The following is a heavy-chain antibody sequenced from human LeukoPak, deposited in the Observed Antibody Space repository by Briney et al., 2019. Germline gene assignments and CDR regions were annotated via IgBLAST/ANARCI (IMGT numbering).Heavy chain of an antibody. CDR2: FSSSGST. J-gene: IGHJ4*02. CDR3: ARLRSTFGGVIVIRGGYDY. Sequence: ASETLSLTCTVSGDSISNYYWSWIRQPPGKGLEWIGYFSSSGSTNYNPSLESRVTISVDTSKNQFSLKLSSVTAADTAVYYCARLRSTFGGVIVIRGGYDYWGQGTLVTVSS. D-gene: IGHD3-16*02. V-gene: IGHV4-59*12. CDR1: GDSISNYY.